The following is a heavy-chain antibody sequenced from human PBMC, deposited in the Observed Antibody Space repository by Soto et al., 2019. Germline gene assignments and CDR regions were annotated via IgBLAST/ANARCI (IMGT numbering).Heavy chain of an antibody. V-gene: IGHV4-59*01. Sequence: SETLSLTCTVSGGSISSYYWSWIRQPPGKGLEWIGYIYYSGSTNYNPSLKSRVTISVDTSKNQFSLKLSSVTAADTAVYYCARESASGSYLDYWGQGTLVTVSS. J-gene: IGHJ4*02. CDR1: GGSISSYY. CDR2: IYYSGST. D-gene: IGHD1-26*01. CDR3: ARESASGSYLDY.